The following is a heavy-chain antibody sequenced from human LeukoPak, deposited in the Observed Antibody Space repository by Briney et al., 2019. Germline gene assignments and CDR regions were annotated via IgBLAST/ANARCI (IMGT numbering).Heavy chain of an antibody. J-gene: IGHJ5*02. CDR3: ARGDIVVADVLGP. V-gene: IGHV1-2*06. CDR2: INPNSGGT. CDR1: GYTFTDYY. Sequence: VASVKVSCKASGYTFTDYYLHWVRQAPGQGLEWMGRINPNSGGTNYAQKFQGRVTMTRDTSISTAYMELSRLRSDDTALYYCARGDIVVADVLGPWGQGTLVTVSS. D-gene: IGHD2-2*01.